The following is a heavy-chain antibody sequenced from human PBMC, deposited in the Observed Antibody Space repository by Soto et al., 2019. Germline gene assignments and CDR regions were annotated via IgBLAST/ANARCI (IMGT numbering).Heavy chain of an antibody. CDR3: AKDEYYYDSSGYGHYYYGMDV. J-gene: IGHJ6*02. CDR1: GFTFSSYG. CDR2: ISYDGSNK. D-gene: IGHD3-22*01. V-gene: IGHV3-30*18. Sequence: GGSLRLSCAASGFTFSSYGMHWVRQAPGKGLEWVAVISYDGSNKYYADSVKGRFTISRDNSKNTLYLQMNSLRAEYTAVYYCAKDEYYYDSSGYGHYYYGMDVWGQGTTVTVSS.